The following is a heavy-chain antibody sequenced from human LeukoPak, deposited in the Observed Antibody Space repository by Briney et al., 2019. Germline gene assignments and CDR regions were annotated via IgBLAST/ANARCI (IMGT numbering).Heavy chain of an antibody. CDR1: GYTFTTYG. CDR2: ISAYNGNT. D-gene: IGHD6-6*01. V-gene: IGHV1-18*01. Sequence: ASVKVSCKASGYTFTTYGISWVRQAPGQGLEGMGWISAYNGNTNYAQKLQGRVTMTTDTSTSTAYMELRSLRSDDTAVYYCARNSSSPGDFDYWGQGTLVTVSS. J-gene: IGHJ4*02. CDR3: ARNSSSPGDFDY.